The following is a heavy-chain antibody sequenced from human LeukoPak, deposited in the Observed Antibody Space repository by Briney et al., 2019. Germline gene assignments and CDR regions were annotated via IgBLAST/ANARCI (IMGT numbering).Heavy chain of an antibody. V-gene: IGHV4-59*01. CDR2: IYFSGTT. CDR1: GGSIRGYY. Sequence: SETLSLTCTVSGGSIRGYYWSWIRQPPGKGLGLIGYIYFSGTTNYNPSLKRRVTISVDTSKNQFSLKLSSVTAADTAVYYCARVSGNYQFDYWGQGTLVTVSS. J-gene: IGHJ4*02. CDR3: ARVSGNYQFDY. D-gene: IGHD1-26*01.